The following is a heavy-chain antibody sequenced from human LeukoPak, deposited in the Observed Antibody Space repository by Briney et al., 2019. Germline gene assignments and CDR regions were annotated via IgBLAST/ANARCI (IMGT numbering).Heavy chain of an antibody. CDR1: DYTFSRFA. CDR3: ASGPTRGYSGYDLN. Sequence: ASVKVSCKASDYTFSRFAISWVRQAPGQGLEWMGWISAYNGNTGYAQKFQGRVTMTRNTSISTAYMELSSLRSEDTAVYYCASGPTRGYSGYDLNWGQGTLVTVSS. J-gene: IGHJ4*02. D-gene: IGHD5-12*01. V-gene: IGHV1-8*01. CDR2: ISAYNGNT.